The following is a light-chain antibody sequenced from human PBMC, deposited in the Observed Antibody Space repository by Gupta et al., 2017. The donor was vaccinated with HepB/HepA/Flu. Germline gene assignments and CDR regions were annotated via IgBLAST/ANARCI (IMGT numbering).Light chain of an antibody. CDR2: WAS. J-gene: IGKJ4*01. CDR1: QSVIYSSNQKNY. Sequence: IVMTQSPDSLALSLGERATINCKSSQSVIYSSNQKNYLAWYQQKAGQPPKLLVYWASTRESGVPDRFSGSGSGTDFTLTISSLQAEDVAVYFCQQYDSTPLTFGGGTKLEI. CDR3: QQYDSTPLT. V-gene: IGKV4-1*01.